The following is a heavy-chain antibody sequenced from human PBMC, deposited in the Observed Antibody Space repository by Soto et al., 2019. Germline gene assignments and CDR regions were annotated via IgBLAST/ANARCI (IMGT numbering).Heavy chain of an antibody. CDR1: GFTFSSYA. Sequence: GGSLRLSCAASGFTFSSYAMHWVRQAPGKGLEWVAVISYDGSNKYYADSVKGRFTISRDNSKNTLYLQMNSLRAEDTAVYYCAREGIAVAGTGLYYYYGMDVWGQGTTVTVSS. CDR3: AREGIAVAGTGLYYYYGMDV. V-gene: IGHV3-30-3*01. D-gene: IGHD6-19*01. J-gene: IGHJ6*02. CDR2: ISYDGSNK.